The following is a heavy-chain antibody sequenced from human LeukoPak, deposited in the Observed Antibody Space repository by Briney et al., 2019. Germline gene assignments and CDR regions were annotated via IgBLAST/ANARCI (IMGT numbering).Heavy chain of an antibody. D-gene: IGHD2-8*01. J-gene: IGHJ3*02. CDR2: IGGTAGNT. CDR3: AREWSAFDI. V-gene: IGHV3-11*04. Sequence: GGSLRLSCAASGRTFTEYYMHWVRQAPGKGLEWVSFIGGTAGNTYYADSVKGRFTISRDNGKNSLYLQMNSLRAEDTAVYYCAREWSAFDIGGQGTMVTVSA. CDR1: GRTFTEYY.